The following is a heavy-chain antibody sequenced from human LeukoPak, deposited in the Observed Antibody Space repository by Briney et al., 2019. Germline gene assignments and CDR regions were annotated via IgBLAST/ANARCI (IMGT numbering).Heavy chain of an antibody. CDR3: AKDPIWGVRPYYFSS. J-gene: IGHJ4*02. CDR2: IHYDGSNK. V-gene: IGHV3-30*02. D-gene: IGHD3-10*01. CDR1: GFTFSSYG. Sequence: GGSLRLSCAASGFTFSSYGMQWVRQAPGKGLEWVAFIHYDGSNKYYANSVKGRFTISRDDSKNTLYLHMNSLRAEDTAVYYCAKDPIWGVRPYYFSSWGQGTLVTVSS.